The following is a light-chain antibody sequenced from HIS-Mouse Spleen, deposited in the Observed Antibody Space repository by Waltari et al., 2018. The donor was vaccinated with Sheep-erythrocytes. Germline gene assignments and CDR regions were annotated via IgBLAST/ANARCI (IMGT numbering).Light chain of an antibody. CDR2: DVS. V-gene: IGLV2-11*01. CDR3: CSYAGSYTWV. J-gene: IGLJ3*02. CDR1: SSDVGGYNY. Sequence: QSALTQPRSVSGSPGQSVTISCTGTSSDVGGYNYVSWYQQHPGKAPKLMIYDVSKRPSGVPDRVPGSKSGNTASRTISGLQAEDEADYYCCSYAGSYTWVFGGGTKLTVL.